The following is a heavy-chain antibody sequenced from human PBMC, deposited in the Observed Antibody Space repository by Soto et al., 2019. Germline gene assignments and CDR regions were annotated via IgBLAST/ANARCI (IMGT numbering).Heavy chain of an antibody. V-gene: IGHV3-53*01. J-gene: IGHJ4*02. CDR3: ARDWYGTREFDY. D-gene: IGHD3-10*01. CDR1: GFTVSINY. Sequence: WGSLLLSCAASGFTVSINYMSWVRQAPGKGLDWVSVTYSGGSTYYADSVKCRFTISRDNSKNTLYLQMNSLRAEDTALYYCARDWYGTREFDYWGQGTMVTVSS. CDR2: TYSGGST.